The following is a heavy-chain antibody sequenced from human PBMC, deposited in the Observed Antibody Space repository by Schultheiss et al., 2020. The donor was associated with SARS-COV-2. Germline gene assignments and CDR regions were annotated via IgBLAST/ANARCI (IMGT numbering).Heavy chain of an antibody. J-gene: IGHJ6*02. CDR1: GYAFIGFY. CDR3: ARDQYYDFWSGYYSYYYYGMDV. V-gene: IGHV1-2*02. D-gene: IGHD3-3*01. Sequence: ASVKVSCKASGYAFIGFYIHWLRQAPGQGLQWMGWINPSSGDTNEAQRFQGRVTMTRDTSISTAYMALNRLTSDDTAVYYCARDQYYDFWSGYYSYYYYGMDVWGQGTTVTVSS. CDR2: INPSSGDT.